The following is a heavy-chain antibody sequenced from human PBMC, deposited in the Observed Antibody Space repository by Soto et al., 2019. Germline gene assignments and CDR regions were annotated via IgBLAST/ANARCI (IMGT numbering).Heavy chain of an antibody. CDR1: GGSFSAYY. Sequence: SETLSLTCAVYGGSFSAYYWSWIRQSPGKGLEWIGEINHSGRTNYNPSLKSRVTIAVDTSKNQFSLKLTSVTAADTAVYYCARHYRDYGDYGGSRIDPWGQGTLVTVSS. CDR3: ARHYRDYGDYGGSRIDP. V-gene: IGHV4-34*01. CDR2: INHSGRT. D-gene: IGHD4-17*01. J-gene: IGHJ5*02.